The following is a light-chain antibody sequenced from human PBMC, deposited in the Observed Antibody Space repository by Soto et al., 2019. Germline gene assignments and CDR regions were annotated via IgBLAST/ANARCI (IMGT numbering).Light chain of an antibody. CDR2: AAS. J-gene: IGKJ1*01. Sequence: DIPLTQSPSFLSASVGDRVTITCRASQGMSSYLAWYQQKPGKAPKLLIYAASTLQSGVPSRFSGSGSGTEFTLTISSLQPDDFATYYCQQLNSYPRTFGQGTQVEIK. V-gene: IGKV1-9*01. CDR1: QGMSSY. CDR3: QQLNSYPRT.